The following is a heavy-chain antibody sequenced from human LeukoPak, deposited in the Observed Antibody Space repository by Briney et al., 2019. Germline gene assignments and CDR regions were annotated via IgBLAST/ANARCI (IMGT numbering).Heavy chain of an antibody. D-gene: IGHD3-10*01. CDR1: GFTFSSYA. J-gene: IGHJ5*02. CDR2: IDANGVAT. V-gene: IGHV3-23*01. Sequence: QPGGSLRLSCAASGFTFSSYAMTWVRQAPGKGLEWVSSIDANGVATFYAESVKGRFSISRDNAKNTVGLQMHSLTAEDTAVYYCAKDQSYYNWFGPWGQGTLVTVSS. CDR3: AKDQSYYNWFGP.